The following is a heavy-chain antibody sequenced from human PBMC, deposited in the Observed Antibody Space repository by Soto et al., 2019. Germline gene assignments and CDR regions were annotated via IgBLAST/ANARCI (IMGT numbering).Heavy chain of an antibody. D-gene: IGHD2-2*01. V-gene: IGHV5-51*01. CDR3: ARPTRTYQSVFDY. CDR2: IYPGNSDT. J-gene: IGHJ4*02. CDR1: GFTFTNYW. Sequence: EVQLVQSGAEVKKPGESLRISCKASGFTFTNYWIGWVRQMSGKGLEWMGIIYPGNSDTRYSPSFQGQVTISADKSITTAYLQWSSLKASDSAMYYCARPTRTYQSVFDYWGQGTLVTVSS.